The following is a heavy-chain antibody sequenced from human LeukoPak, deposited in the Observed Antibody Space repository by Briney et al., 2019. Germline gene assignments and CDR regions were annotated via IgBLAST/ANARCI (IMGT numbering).Heavy chain of an antibody. J-gene: IGHJ4*02. CDR3: TRHESPGIAVAGTDRGIDY. Sequence: PGGSLRLSCAASGFTFSDSAMHWVRQASGKGLEWVGRIRSKANSYATAYAASVKGRFTISRDDSKNTAYLQMNSLKTEDTAVYYCTRHESPGIAVAGTDRGIDYWGQGTLVTVSS. V-gene: IGHV3-73*01. CDR1: GFTFSDSA. D-gene: IGHD6-19*01. CDR2: IRSKANSYAT.